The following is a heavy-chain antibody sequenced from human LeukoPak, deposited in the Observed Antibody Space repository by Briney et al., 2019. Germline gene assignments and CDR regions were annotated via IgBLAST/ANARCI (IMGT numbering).Heavy chain of an antibody. CDR1: GGSISSSSYY. V-gene: IGHV4-39*01. Sequence: SETLSLTCTVSGGSISSSSYYWGWIRQPPGKGLEWIGSIYYSGSTYYNPSLKSRVTISVDTSKNQFSLKLSCVTAADTAVYYCARRYFYDSGGYYYYFDYWGQGTLVTVSS. CDR3: ARRYFYDSGGYYYYFDY. CDR2: IYYSGST. D-gene: IGHD3-22*01. J-gene: IGHJ4*02.